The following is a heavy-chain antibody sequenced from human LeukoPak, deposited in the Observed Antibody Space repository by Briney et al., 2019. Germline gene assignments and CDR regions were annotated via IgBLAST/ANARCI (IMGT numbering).Heavy chain of an antibody. J-gene: IGHJ4*02. V-gene: IGHV3-21*01. D-gene: IGHD6-13*01. CDR1: GFTFSSYS. Sequence: GGSLRLSRAASGFTFSSYSMNWVRQAPGKGLEWVSSISSSSYIYYADSVKGRFTISRDNAKNSLYLQMNSLRAEDTAVYYCARDSSGSCPYWGQGTLVTVSS. CDR2: ISSSSYI. CDR3: ARDSSGSCPY.